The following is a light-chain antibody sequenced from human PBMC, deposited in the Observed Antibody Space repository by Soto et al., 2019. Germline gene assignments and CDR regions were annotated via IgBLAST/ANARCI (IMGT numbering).Light chain of an antibody. V-gene: IGLV2-14*01. CDR3: SSYATSSTYV. CDR1: SSDVGAYNY. J-gene: IGLJ1*01. Sequence: QSALTQPASVSGSRGQSITISCTGTSSDVGAYNYVSWYQQHPGKAPKLMIYEVSNRPSGVSNRFSGSKSGNTASLTISGLHAEDEADYYCSSYATSSTYVFGTGTKLTVL. CDR2: EVS.